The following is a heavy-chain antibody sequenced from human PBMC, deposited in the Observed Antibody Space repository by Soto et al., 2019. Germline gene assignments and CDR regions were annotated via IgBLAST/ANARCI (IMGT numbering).Heavy chain of an antibody. J-gene: IGHJ6*03. CDR1: RGTFSPST. CDR2: FIPILGIP. V-gene: IGHV1-69*02. Sequence: QVQLVQSGAEVKKPGSSVNVSCNASRGTFSPSTISWVRQAPGQGLEWMGRFIPILGIPHYAQKFEDRVTITADKSTSTSYMELSSLRAEDTAVYYCARKHLAARTDGDYYYYYMAVWGKWTTVTVSS. D-gene: IGHD6-6*01. CDR3: ARKHLAARTDGDYYYYYMAV.